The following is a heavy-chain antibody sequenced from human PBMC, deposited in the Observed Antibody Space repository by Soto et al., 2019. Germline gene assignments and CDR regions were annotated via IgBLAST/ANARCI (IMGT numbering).Heavy chain of an antibody. V-gene: IGHV1-18*01. CDR3: ARVGKGGYDFPTMYFDY. J-gene: IGHJ4*02. D-gene: IGHD5-12*01. CDR2: ISAYNGNT. Sequence: QVQLVQSGAEVKKPGASVKVSCKASGYTFTSYGISWVRQAPGQGLEWMGWISAYNGNTNHAQKLQGRVTMTTDTSTSTAYMELRSLRSDDTAVYYCARVGKGGYDFPTMYFDYWGQGTLVTVSS. CDR1: GYTFTSYG.